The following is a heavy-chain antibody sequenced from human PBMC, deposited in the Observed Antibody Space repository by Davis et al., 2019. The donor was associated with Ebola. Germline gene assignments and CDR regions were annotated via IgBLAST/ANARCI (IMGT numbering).Heavy chain of an antibody. CDR3: ARDTGWGSSASFDM. D-gene: IGHD7-27*01. Sequence: PGGSLRLSCAVSGFTFDNYLVHWVRQAPGQGLEWLGFVSYDGNNQYYSDSVKGRFFVSRDNSKNTVYLQMNTLISEDTAVYYCARDTGWGSSASFDMWGQGTAVTVSS. J-gene: IGHJ3*02. CDR2: VSYDGNNQ. CDR1: GFTFDNYL. V-gene: IGHV3-30*03.